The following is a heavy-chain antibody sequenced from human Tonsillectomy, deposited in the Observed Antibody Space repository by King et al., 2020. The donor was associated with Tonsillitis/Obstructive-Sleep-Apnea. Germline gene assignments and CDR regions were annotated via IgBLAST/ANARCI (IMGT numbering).Heavy chain of an antibody. J-gene: IGHJ4*02. V-gene: IGHV5-51*01. D-gene: IGHD2-15*01. CDR3: ARLRWTYAVDY. CDR1: GYIFTNYW. Sequence: VQLVESGAEVKKPGESLKISCKGSGYIFTNYWIGWVRQMPGKGLEWMGIIFPGDSDTTYSPSFQGQVTVSADKSISTAYLQWSSLKASDTAIYYCARLRWTYAVDYWGQGPLVTVSS. CDR2: IFPGDSDT.